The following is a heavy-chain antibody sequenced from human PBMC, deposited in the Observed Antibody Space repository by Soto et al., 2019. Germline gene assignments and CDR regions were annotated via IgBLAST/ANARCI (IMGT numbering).Heavy chain of an antibody. CDR3: ARGLRYSNYGDYYYGMDV. CDR1: GYTFTSYD. J-gene: IGHJ6*02. Sequence: ASVKVSCKASGYTFTSYDINWVRQATGQGLEWMGWMNPNSGNTGYAQKFQGRVTMTRNTSISTAYMELSSLRSEETAVYYCARGLRYSNYGDYYYGMDVWGRGTTVTDSS. D-gene: IGHD4-4*01. CDR2: MNPNSGNT. V-gene: IGHV1-8*01.